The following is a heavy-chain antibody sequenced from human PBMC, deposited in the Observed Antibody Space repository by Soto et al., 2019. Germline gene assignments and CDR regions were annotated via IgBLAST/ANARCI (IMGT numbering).Heavy chain of an antibody. CDR3: ARWYIVLVPAATYYYYYGMDV. V-gene: IGHV3-33*01. D-gene: IGHD2-2*01. Sequence: QVQLVESGGGVVQPGRSLRLSCAASGFTFSSYGMHWVRQAPGKGLEWVAVIWYDGSNKYYADSVKGRFTISRDNSKNTLYLQMNSLRAEDTAVYYCARWYIVLVPAATYYYYYGMDVWGQGTTVTVSS. J-gene: IGHJ6*02. CDR2: IWYDGSNK. CDR1: GFTFSSYG.